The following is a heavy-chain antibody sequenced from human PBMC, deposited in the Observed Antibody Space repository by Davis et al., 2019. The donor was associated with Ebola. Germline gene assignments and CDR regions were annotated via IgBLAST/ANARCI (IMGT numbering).Heavy chain of an antibody. CDR1: EDRVSGNNGA. CDR2: TYYTSKWFN. CDR3: ARGWLRSKFDY. Sequence: HSQTLSLTCAISEDRVSGNNGAWNWIRQSPSRGLEWLGRTYYTSKWFNDYAVTIKSRIIINADTSKNQLSLQLNSVTPEDTAIYYCARGWLRSKFDYWGPGTLGSVSS. D-gene: IGHD5-12*01. J-gene: IGHJ4*02. V-gene: IGHV6-1*01.